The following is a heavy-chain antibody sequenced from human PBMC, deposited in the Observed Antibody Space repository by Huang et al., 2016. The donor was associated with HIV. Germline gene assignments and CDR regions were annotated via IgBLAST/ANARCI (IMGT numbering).Heavy chain of an antibody. D-gene: IGHD6-13*01. CDR2: IKQDGSEK. V-gene: IGHV3-7*01. Sequence: GLSWVANIKQDGSEKYYVDSVKGRFTISRDNAKNSLYLQMNSLRAEDTVVYYCARDRWYHGYWGQGTRVTVSS. CDR3: ARDRWYHGY. J-gene: IGHJ4*02.